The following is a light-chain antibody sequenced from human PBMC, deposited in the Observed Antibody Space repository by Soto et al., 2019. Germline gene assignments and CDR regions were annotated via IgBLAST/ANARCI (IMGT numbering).Light chain of an antibody. V-gene: IGKV1D-12*01. Sequence: IQMTQSPSSVSASVLDIFTITFRAGQGISSWLAWYQQKPGKAPKVLIYATSRLQSGVPSRFSGSGSGTDFTLTISSLQPEDFATYFCQQTNSFPLTFGGGTKVDIK. J-gene: IGKJ4*01. CDR1: QGISSW. CDR2: ATS. CDR3: QQTNSFPLT.